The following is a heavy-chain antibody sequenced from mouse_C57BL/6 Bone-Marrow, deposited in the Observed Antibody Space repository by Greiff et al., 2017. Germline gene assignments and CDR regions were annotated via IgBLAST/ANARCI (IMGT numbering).Heavy chain of an antibody. CDR2: IWSGGST. J-gene: IGHJ1*03. Sequence: VQLVESGPGLVQPSQSLSITCTVSGFSLTSYGVHWVRQSPGKGLEWLGVIWSGGSTDYNASFISRLSISKDNSKSQVFFKMNRLQADDTAIYYCARNSFWYFDVWGTGTTVTVSS. V-gene: IGHV2-2*01. D-gene: IGHD1-1*01. CDR3: ARNSFWYFDV. CDR1: GFSLTSYG.